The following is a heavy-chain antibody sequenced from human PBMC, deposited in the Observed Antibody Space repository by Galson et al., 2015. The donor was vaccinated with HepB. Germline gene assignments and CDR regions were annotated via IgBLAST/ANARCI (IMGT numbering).Heavy chain of an antibody. J-gene: IGHJ5*02. Sequence: LRLSCAASGFTFSSYGMHWVRQAPGKGLEWVAFIRYDGSNKYYADSVKGRFTISRDNSKNTLYLQMNSLRAEDTAVYYCAKDLLLWFGELSRPNWFDPWGQGTLVTVSS. V-gene: IGHV3-30*02. CDR1: GFTFSSYG. CDR2: IRYDGSNK. CDR3: AKDLLLWFGELSRPNWFDP. D-gene: IGHD3-10*01.